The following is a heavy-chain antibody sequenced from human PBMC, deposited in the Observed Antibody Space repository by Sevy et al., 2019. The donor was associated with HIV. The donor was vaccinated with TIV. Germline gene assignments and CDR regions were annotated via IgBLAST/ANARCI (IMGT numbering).Heavy chain of an antibody. CDR3: ARVWGYCSGGSRYYYYGMDV. J-gene: IGHJ6*02. D-gene: IGHD2-15*01. V-gene: IGHV1-8*01. CDR2: MNPNSGNT. CDR1: GYTFTSYD. Sequence: ASVKGSCKASGYTFTSYDINWVRQATGQGLEWMGWMNPNSGNTGYAQKFQGSVTMTRNTSISTAYMELSSLRSEDTAVYYCARVWGYCSGGSRYYYYGMDVWGQAPTVTVSS.